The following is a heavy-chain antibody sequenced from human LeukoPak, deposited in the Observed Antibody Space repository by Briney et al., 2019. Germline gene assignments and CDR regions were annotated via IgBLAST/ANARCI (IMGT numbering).Heavy chain of an antibody. Sequence: GRSLRLSCAASGFTFGTYGMHWVRRAPGKGLEWVALILYDGSNKYYGDSVKGRFAISRDNSKNTLYLQMNSLRAEDTAVYHCAREFKLKSMDVWGQGTTVTVSS. CDR2: ILYDGSNK. J-gene: IGHJ6*02. CDR1: GFTFGTYG. CDR3: AREFKLKSMDV. V-gene: IGHV3-30*03.